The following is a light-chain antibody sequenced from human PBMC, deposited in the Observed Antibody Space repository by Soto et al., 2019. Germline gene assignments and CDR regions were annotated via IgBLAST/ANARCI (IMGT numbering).Light chain of an antibody. Sequence: QSVLTQPASVSGSLGQSITISCTGTSSDVGGFDFVSWYQQHPGKAPKLMIYEVNNRPSGVSNRFSGSKSGNTASLTISGLQAEDEADYYCSSWTSSHTQVLGGGTKLTVL. CDR3: SSWTSSHTQV. CDR1: SSDVGGFDF. CDR2: EVN. J-gene: IGLJ3*02. V-gene: IGLV2-14*01.